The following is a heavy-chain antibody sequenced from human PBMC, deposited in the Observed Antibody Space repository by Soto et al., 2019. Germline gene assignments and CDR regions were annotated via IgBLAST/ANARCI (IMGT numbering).Heavy chain of an antibody. J-gene: IGHJ6*02. CDR1: GFTFSSYG. Sequence: GGSLRLSCAASGFTFSSYGMHWVRQAPGKGLEWVAVIWYDGSNKYYADSVKGRFTISRDNSKNTLYLQMNSLRAEDTAVYYCARDLSDIVVVQNYYYGMDVWGQGTTVTVSS. V-gene: IGHV3-33*01. D-gene: IGHD2-2*01. CDR3: ARDLSDIVVVQNYYYGMDV. CDR2: IWYDGSNK.